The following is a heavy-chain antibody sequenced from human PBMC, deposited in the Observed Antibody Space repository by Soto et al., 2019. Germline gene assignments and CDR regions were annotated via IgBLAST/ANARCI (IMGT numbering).Heavy chain of an antibody. D-gene: IGHD6-25*01. J-gene: IGHJ4*02. CDR1: GFTFDDYA. CDR2: ISWKSGSI. V-gene: IGHV3-9*01. Sequence: PGGSLRLSFAASGFTFDDYAMPWVRQAPGKGLEWVSGISWKSGSIGYADSVKDRFTISRDNSKNSLYLQMNSLRAEDTALYYCAKDSGSAVNYFDYWGQGTLVTVSS. CDR3: AKDSGSAVNYFDY.